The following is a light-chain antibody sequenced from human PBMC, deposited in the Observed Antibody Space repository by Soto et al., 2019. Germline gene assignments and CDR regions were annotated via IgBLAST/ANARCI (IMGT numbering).Light chain of an antibody. V-gene: IGKV1-9*01. CDR3: QQLNSYLPLT. CDR1: QGISSY. Sequence: DIQLTQSPSFLSASVGDRVTITCRASQGISSYLAWYQQKPGKAPKLLIYAASTLQSGVTSRFSGSGSGTEFTLTISSLQPEDFATYYCQQLNSYLPLTFGGGTKVEIK. CDR2: AAS. J-gene: IGKJ4*01.